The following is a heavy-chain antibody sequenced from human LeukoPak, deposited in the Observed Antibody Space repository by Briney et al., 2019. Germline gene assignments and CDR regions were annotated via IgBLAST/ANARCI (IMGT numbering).Heavy chain of an antibody. J-gene: IGHJ3*02. V-gene: IGHV1-8*03. CDR2: MNPNSGNT. CDR1: GYTFTSYD. Sequence: GASVKVSCKASGYTFTSYDINWVRQATGQGLEWMGWMNPNSGNTGYAQKFQGRVTITRNTSISTAYMELSSLRSDDTAVYYCARGGILTPALSFDIWGQGTMVTVSS. CDR3: ARGGILTPALSFDI. D-gene: IGHD3-9*01.